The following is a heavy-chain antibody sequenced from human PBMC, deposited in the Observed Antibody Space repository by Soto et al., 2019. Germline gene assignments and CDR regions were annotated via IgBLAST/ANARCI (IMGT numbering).Heavy chain of an antibody. CDR2: ISYDGSNK. J-gene: IGHJ4*02. CDR1: GSTFSSCG. V-gene: IGHV3-30*18. Sequence: QVQLVESGGGVVQPGRSLRLSCAASGSTFSSCGMHWVRQAPGKGLEWVAVISYDGSNKYYADSVKGRFTISRDNSKNTLYLQMNSLRAEDTAVYYCAKTDGYILWGQGTLVTVSS. D-gene: IGHD5-12*01. CDR3: AKTDGYIL.